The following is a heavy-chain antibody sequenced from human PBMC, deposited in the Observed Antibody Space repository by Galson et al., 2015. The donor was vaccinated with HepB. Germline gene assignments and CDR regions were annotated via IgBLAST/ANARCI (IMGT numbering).Heavy chain of an antibody. CDR2: IIPILGVA. CDR1: GGTFSSYT. J-gene: IGHJ4*02. Sequence: SVKVSCKASGGTFSSYTISWVRQAPGQGLEWMGRIIPILGVANYAQKFQGRVTITADKSTSTAYMELSSPRSEDTAVYYCASGILLWFGDDGGYWGQGTLVTVSS. V-gene: IGHV1-69*02. CDR3: ASGILLWFGDDGGY. D-gene: IGHD3-10*01.